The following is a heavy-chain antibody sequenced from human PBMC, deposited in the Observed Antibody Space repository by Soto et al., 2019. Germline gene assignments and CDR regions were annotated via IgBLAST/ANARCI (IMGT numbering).Heavy chain of an antibody. V-gene: IGHV1-18*04. J-gene: IGHJ4*02. Sequence: GASVKVSCKASGYTFTSYGISWVRQAPGQGLEWMGWISAYNGNTNYAQKLQGRVTMTTDTSTSTAYMELRSLRSDDTAVYYCARRRNPGYSYGLNDYFDYWGQGTLVPVSS. D-gene: IGHD5-18*01. CDR2: ISAYNGNT. CDR1: GYTFTSYG. CDR3: ARRRNPGYSYGLNDYFDY.